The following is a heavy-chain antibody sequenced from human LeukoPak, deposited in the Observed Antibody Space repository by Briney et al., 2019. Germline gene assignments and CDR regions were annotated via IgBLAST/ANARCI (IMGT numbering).Heavy chain of an antibody. CDR2: INPSGGST. J-gene: IGHJ4*02. D-gene: IGHD3-16*02. Sequence: GASVKVSCKASGYTFTSYYMHWVRQAPGQGLEWMGIINPSGGSTSYAQKFQGRVTMTRDTSISTAYMELSRLRSDDTAVYYCARDLGGITFGGVIASYYFDYWGQGTLVTVSS. V-gene: IGHV1-46*01. CDR3: ARDLGGITFGGVIASYYFDY. CDR1: GYTFTSYY.